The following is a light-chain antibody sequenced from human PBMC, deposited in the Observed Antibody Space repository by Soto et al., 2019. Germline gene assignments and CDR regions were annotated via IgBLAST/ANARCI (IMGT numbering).Light chain of an antibody. J-gene: IGKJ4*01. V-gene: IGKV3D-15*01. CDR3: QQYNNWPPLT. CDR1: QSVSSS. Sequence: ETLMAQSPPSLSVSPGERATLSCRASQSVSSSLAWYHQKLGQAPRLLIYGASIRATGIPARFSGSGSGTDFTLTISSLQSEDFSVYYCQQYNNWPPLTFGGGTKVEIK. CDR2: GAS.